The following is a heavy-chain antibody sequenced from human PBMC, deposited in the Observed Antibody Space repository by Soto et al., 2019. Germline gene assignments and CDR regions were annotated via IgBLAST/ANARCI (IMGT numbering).Heavy chain of an antibody. V-gene: IGHV3-23*05. Sequence: GGSLRLSCAASGFTFTNYAMSWVRQAPGRGLECVSGITSSGTRTYHADSVKGRFTISRDLSQNTLYLQMDSLRAEDTAVYYCARATGYYTYYFDYWGQGTLVTVSS. D-gene: IGHD3-9*01. CDR1: GFTFTNYA. J-gene: IGHJ4*02. CDR3: ARATGYYTYYFDY. CDR2: ITSSGTRT.